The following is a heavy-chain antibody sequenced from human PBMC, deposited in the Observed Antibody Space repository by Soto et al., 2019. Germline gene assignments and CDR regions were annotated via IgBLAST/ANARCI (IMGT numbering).Heavy chain of an antibody. CDR3: VQSRCGGDCLQSYSSHSYYGLDV. D-gene: IGHD2-21*02. Sequence: SGPTLVNPTQTLTLTCTFSAFSLSTGGVGVGWIRQPPGKALEWLALIYWDDDKRYSPSLESRLTITKDTSKNQVVLTMTNMDPVDTATYYCVQSRCGGDCLQSYSSHSYYGLDVWGQGTTVTVSS. CDR2: IYWDDDK. V-gene: IGHV2-5*02. CDR1: AFSLSTGGVG. J-gene: IGHJ6*02.